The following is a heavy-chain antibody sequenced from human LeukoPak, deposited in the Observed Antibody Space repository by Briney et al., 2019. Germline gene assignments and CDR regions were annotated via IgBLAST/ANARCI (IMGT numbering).Heavy chain of an antibody. Sequence: PGRSLRLSCAASGFTFSSYAMHWVRQAPGKGLEWVAVISYDGSNKYYADSVKGRFTISRDNSKNTLYLQMNSLRAEDTAVYYCCASGSYRGSRFDYWGQGTLVTVSS. J-gene: IGHJ4*02. V-gene: IGHV3-30*04. CDR2: ISYDGSNK. CDR1: GFTFSSYA. D-gene: IGHD3-10*01. CDR3: CASGSYRGSRFDY.